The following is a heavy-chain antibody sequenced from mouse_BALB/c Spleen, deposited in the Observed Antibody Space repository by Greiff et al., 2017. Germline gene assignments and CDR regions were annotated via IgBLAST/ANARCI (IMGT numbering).Heavy chain of an antibody. V-gene: IGHV2-9*02. J-gene: IGHJ4*01. CDR1: GFSITSYG. CDR2: IWAGGST. CDR3: ARDRDYDYDGNYYAMDY. Sequence: QVQLKESGPGLVAPSQSLSITCTVSGFSITSYGVHWVRQPPGKGLEWLGVIWAGGSTNYNSALMSRLSISKDNSKSQVFLKMNSLQTDDTAMYYCARDRDYDYDGNYYAMDYWGQGTSVTVSS. D-gene: IGHD2-4*01.